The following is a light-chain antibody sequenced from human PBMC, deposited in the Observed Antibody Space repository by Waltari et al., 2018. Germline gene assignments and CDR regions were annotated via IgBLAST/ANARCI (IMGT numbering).Light chain of an antibody. CDR2: SVS. Sequence: DLRMNQYPSSLSASVGDRVDITCRASPTINTYLNWYQQKSGQAPKLLISSVSNLQSGVPSRFSGGGFGTEFTLTIHNFQPADSATYFCQQTASRPPITFGQGTKVEV. CDR1: PTINTY. J-gene: IGKJ1*01. CDR3: QQTASRPPIT. V-gene: IGKV1-39*01.